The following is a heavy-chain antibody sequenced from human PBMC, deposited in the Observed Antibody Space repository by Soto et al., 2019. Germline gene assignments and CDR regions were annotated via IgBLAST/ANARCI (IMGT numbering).Heavy chain of an antibody. CDR3: ARVTGHYYYGMDV. CDR1: GGSSRSSSYY. V-gene: IGHV4-39*07. CDR2: IYHSGST. J-gene: IGHJ6*02. D-gene: IGHD3-10*01. Sequence: SETLSLTSTVSGGSSRSSSYYWGWIRKPPGKGLEWIGEIYHSGSTNYNPSLKSRVTISVDKSKNQFSLKLSSVTAADTAVYYCARVTGHYYYGMDVWGQGTTVTVSS.